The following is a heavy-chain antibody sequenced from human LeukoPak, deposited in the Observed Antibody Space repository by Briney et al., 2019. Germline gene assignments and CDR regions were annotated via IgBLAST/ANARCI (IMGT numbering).Heavy chain of an antibody. V-gene: IGHV1-69*04. CDR1: GGTFSSYA. Sequence: SVKVSCKASGGTFSSYAISWVRQAPGQGLEWMGRIIPILGIANYAQKFQGRVTITADKSTSTAYMELSSLRSEDTAVYYCARGGYSNYRGAFDIWGQGTMVTVSS. CDR3: ARGGYSNYRGAFDI. D-gene: IGHD4-4*01. J-gene: IGHJ3*02. CDR2: IIPILGIA.